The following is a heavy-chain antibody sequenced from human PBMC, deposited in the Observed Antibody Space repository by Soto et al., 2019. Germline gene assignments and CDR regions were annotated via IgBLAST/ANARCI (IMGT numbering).Heavy chain of an antibody. Sequence: GGSLRLSCAASGFTFSSYAMSWVRQAPGKGLEWVSAISGSGGSTYYADSVKGRFTISRDNSKNTLYLQMNSLRAEDTAVYYCAKVYDSSGYYSSYFDYWGQGTLVTVS. V-gene: IGHV3-23*01. D-gene: IGHD3-22*01. J-gene: IGHJ4*02. CDR3: AKVYDSSGYYSSYFDY. CDR1: GFTFSSYA. CDR2: ISGSGGST.